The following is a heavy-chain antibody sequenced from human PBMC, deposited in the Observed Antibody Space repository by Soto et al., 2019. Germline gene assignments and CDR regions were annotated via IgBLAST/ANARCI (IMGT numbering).Heavy chain of an antibody. D-gene: IGHD1-26*01. Sequence: PGGAPRLSWAASGFTFSNYAMHWGRQAPGKGLEWVAVDASKAYYAESVKGRFTISRDNSKDTLYLQMNSLRGEDTAVYYCARTGSYGDYWGQGTLVTVSS. J-gene: IGHJ4*02. CDR2: DASKA. CDR1: GFTFSNYA. CDR3: ARTGSYGDY. V-gene: IGHV3-33*08.